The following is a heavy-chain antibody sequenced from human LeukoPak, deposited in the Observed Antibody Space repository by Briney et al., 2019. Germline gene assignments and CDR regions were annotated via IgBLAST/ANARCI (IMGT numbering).Heavy chain of an antibody. CDR1: GGSVSSYY. CDR3: ARRGYSTGWFYFDY. D-gene: IGHD6-19*01. V-gene: IGHV4-59*08. J-gene: IGHJ4*02. CDR2: IYSSGST. Sequence: SERLSLTCSVSGGSVSSYYWSWNRQPPGKGLEWIGYIYSSGSTNYNPSLESRDTISVDTSKNQFSLKLSSVTAADTAVYYCARRGYSTGWFYFDYWGQGTLVTVSS.